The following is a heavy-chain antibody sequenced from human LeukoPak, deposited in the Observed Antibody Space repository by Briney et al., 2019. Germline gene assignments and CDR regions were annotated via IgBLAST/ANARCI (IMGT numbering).Heavy chain of an antibody. V-gene: IGHV3-23*01. CDR1: GFTFSSYT. CDR2: ISGSGGST. J-gene: IGHJ4*02. Sequence: GGSLRLSCAASGFTFSSYTMSWVRQAPGKGLEWVSAISGSGGSTYYADSVKGRFTISRDNSKNTLYLQMNSLRAEDTAVYYCAKGGRFLEWLSLDYWGQGTLVTVSS. D-gene: IGHD3-3*01. CDR3: AKGGRFLEWLSLDY.